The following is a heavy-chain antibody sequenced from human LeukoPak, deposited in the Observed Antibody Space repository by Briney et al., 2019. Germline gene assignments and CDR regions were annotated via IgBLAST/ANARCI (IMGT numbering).Heavy chain of an antibody. CDR3: ARLPKFWSGYYTAVHYYYYMDV. CDR2: IYPGDPDT. D-gene: IGHD3-3*01. Sequence: GESLKISCKGSGYSFTSYWIGWVRQMPGKGLEWMGIIYPGDPDTRYSPSFQGQVTISADKSISTAYLQWSSLKASDTAMYYCARLPKFWSGYYTAVHYYYYMDVWGKGTTVTVSS. CDR1: GYSFTSYW. V-gene: IGHV5-51*01. J-gene: IGHJ6*03.